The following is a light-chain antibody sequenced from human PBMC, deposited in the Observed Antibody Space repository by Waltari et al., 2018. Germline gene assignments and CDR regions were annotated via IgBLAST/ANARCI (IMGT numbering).Light chain of an antibody. V-gene: IGKV3-20*01. J-gene: IGKJ1*01. CDR3: QHYVRLPAT. Sequence: EIVLTQSPGILSLSPGERATLSCRASQSVSRALAWYQQKPGQAPRLLIYGDSDRATGSTDRFSGGGSGTDFSLTISRLEPEDFAVYYCQHYVRLPATFGQGTKVEIK. CDR2: GDS. CDR1: QSVSRA.